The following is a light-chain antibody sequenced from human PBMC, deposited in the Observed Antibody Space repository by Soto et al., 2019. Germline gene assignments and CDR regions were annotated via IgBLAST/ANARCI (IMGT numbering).Light chain of an antibody. V-gene: IGLV2-14*01. CDR2: EVT. J-gene: IGLJ1*01. CDR3: SSYTTSAPYV. CDR1: SSDVGGYNY. Sequence: QSALTQPASVSGSPGQSITISCTGTSSDVGGYNYVSWYQLHPGKAPKLIIYEVTIRPSGVSNRFSGSKSGNTASLTISGLQAEDEADYYCSSYTTSAPYVFGSGTKVTVL.